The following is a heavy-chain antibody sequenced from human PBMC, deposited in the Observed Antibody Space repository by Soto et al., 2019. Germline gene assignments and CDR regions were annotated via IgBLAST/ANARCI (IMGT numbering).Heavy chain of an antibody. CDR2: ASYSRSP. CDR3: ARQWGGDY. CDR1: GDSIGSHY. D-gene: IGHD3-16*01. J-gene: IGHJ4*02. V-gene: IGHV4-59*08. Sequence: QVQLQESGPGLVKPSETLSLTCTVSGDSIGSHYWSWIRQPPGEGLEWIGRASYSRSPSYNPSLQNRVTISIDTSKNQFYLKPTPVTATDTAIYYCARQWGGDYWGQGILFTVSS.